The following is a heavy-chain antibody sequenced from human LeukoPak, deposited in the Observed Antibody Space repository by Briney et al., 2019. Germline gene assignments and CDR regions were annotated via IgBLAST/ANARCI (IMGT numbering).Heavy chain of an antibody. CDR1: EYTFTGYY. J-gene: IGHJ6*03. Sequence: ASVKVSCKSSEYTFTGYYMHWVRQAPGQGLEWMGLINPNNGGTNYAQKFQGRGTMTRDTCISTAYMELRRLRSDDTALYYCARARSRYSYAYYYYMDLWAKGTTVSVSS. CDR2: INPNNGGT. D-gene: IGHD5-18*01. CDR3: ARARSRYSYAYYYYMDL. V-gene: IGHV1-2*02.